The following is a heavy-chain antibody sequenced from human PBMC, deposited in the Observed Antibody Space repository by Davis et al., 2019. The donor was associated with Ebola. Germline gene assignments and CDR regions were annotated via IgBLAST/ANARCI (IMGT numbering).Heavy chain of an antibody. CDR2: ITASGGTG. J-gene: IGHJ4*02. D-gene: IGHD3-10*01. CDR1: GFSFSSYA. Sequence: GGSLRLSCAASGFSFSSYAMGWVRQAPGRGLEWVSSITASGGTGYYAESVKGRFTGSRDRAKSTVTLQMNSLRAEDTALYYCAKGYGPASYYDYWGQGVLVTVSS. V-gene: IGHV3-23*01. CDR3: AKGYGPASYYDY.